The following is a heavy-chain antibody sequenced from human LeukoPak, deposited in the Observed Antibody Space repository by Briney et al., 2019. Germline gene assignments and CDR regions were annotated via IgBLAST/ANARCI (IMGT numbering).Heavy chain of an antibody. V-gene: IGHV3-30*04. CDR3: ARDHITMVRGVITDAFDI. CDR2: ISYDGSNE. Sequence: PGGSLRLSCAASGFTFSSYVMHWVRQAPGKGLEWVAIISYDGSNEYYADSVKGRFTISRDNSKNTLYLQMNSLRAADTAVYYCARDHITMVRGVITDAFDIWGQGTMVTVSS. CDR1: GFTFSSYV. D-gene: IGHD3-10*01. J-gene: IGHJ3*02.